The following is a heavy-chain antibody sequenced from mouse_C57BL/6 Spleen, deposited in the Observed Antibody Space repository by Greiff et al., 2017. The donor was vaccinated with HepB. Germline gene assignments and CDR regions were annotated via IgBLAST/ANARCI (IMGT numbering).Heavy chain of an antibody. CDR3: ARRGITTVVEAMDY. D-gene: IGHD1-1*01. J-gene: IGHJ4*01. Sequence: VQLQQSGAELVRPGTSVKVSCKASGYAFTNYLIEWVKQRPGQGLEWIGVINPGSGGTNYNEKFKGKATLTADTSSRTAYMQLSSLTSEDSAVYFCARRGITTVVEAMDYWGQGTSVTVSS. CDR1: GYAFTNYL. CDR2: INPGSGGT. V-gene: IGHV1-54*01.